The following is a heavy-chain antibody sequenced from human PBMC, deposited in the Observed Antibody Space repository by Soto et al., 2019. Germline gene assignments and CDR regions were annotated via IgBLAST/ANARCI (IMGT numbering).Heavy chain of an antibody. Sequence: EVQLVESGGGLVKPGGSLRLSCAASGFTFSNAWMNWVRQAPGKGLEWVGRIKSKTDGGTTDYAAPVKGRFTISRDDSKNTLYLQMNSLKTEDTAVYYCTTALRFLEWLDDYWGQGTLVTVSS. CDR1: GFTFSNAW. V-gene: IGHV3-15*07. D-gene: IGHD3-3*01. CDR2: IKSKTDGGTT. CDR3: TTALRFLEWLDDY. J-gene: IGHJ4*02.